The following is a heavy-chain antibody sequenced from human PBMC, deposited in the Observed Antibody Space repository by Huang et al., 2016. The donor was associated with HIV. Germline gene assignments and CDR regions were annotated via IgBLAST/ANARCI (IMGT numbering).Heavy chain of an antibody. Sequence: QVQLVQSGAAVKKPGASVRVYCKTSGYTFKTYDSNWVRQATGQGRGYMGWRNPTSANTGFAPKFQGRVTLTRDTSSGTAYMELSGLTSEDTAVYYCARGGRPYYDNSGYSDYWGQGTLVTVSS. CDR1: GYTFKTYD. V-gene: IGHV1-8*02. J-gene: IGHJ4*02. CDR2: RNPTSANT. CDR3: ARGGRPYYDNSGYSDY. D-gene: IGHD3-22*01.